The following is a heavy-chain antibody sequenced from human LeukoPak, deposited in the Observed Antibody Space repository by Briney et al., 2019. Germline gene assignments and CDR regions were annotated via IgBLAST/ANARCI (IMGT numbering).Heavy chain of an antibody. CDR1: GFTFGNYA. CDR3: VTGGGTYVN. J-gene: IGHJ4*02. Sequence: GGSLRLSCAASGFTFGNYAMSWVRQAPGKGLEWVASIKEDGGQQYYVDSVKGRFTISRDNAKKSLYLQMDSLRADDTAVYYCVTGGGTYVNWGQGTPVTVSS. D-gene: IGHD1-26*01. V-gene: IGHV3-7*01. CDR2: IKEDGGQQ.